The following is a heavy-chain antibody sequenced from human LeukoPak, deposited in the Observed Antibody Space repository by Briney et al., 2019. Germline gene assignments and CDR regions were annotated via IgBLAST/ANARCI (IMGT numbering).Heavy chain of an antibody. J-gene: IGHJ4*02. V-gene: IGHV4-59*08. CDR2: IYYSGST. D-gene: IGHD6-19*01. CDR3: ARRSTSSGWFSPFDY. CDR1: GGSISSYY. Sequence: SETLSLTCTVSGGSISSYYWSWIRQPPGKGLEWIGYIYYSGSTNYNPSLKSRVTISVDTSKNQFPLKLSSVTAADTAVYYCARRSTSSGWFSPFDYWGQGTLVTVSS.